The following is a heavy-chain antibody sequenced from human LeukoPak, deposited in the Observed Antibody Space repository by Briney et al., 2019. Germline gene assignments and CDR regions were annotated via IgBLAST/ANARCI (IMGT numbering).Heavy chain of an antibody. Sequence: ASVKVSCKSSGYTFTDYFIHWVRQAPGQGLEWRGWINPNIGGTNFAQKFQGRVTMTRDTSISTVHMELSRLRSDDTAIYFCARVKFFGVVTNALDIWGQGTMVTVSS. CDR3: ARVKFFGVVTNALDI. CDR2: INPNIGGT. D-gene: IGHD3-3*01. J-gene: IGHJ3*02. V-gene: IGHV1-2*02. CDR1: GYTFTDYF.